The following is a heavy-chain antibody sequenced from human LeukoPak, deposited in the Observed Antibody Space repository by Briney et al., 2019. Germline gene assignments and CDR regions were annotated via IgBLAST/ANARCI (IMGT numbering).Heavy chain of an antibody. J-gene: IGHJ4*02. CDR1: GGSISSYY. D-gene: IGHD5-24*01. CDR3: ARGRDGYNYGY. Sequence: KASETLSLTCTVSGGSISSYYWSWIRQSPEKGLEWIGYIHYTGSTNYNPSLKSRVTISVDTSKNQFSLKLSSVTAADTAVYYCARGRDGYNYGYWGQGTLVTVSS. V-gene: IGHV4-59*12. CDR2: IHYTGST.